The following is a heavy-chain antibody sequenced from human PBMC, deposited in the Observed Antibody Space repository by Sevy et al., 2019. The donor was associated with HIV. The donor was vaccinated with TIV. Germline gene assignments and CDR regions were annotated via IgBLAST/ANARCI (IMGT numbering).Heavy chain of an antibody. V-gene: IGHV3-23*01. Sequence: GGSLRLSCAASGFSFSDFAMNWVRQAPGKGLEWVSVLSGSGGNTFYADSVKGRFTISRDNSKNTMYLQMNNLRAEDTAIYYYAKGLREWEVQGAFDYWGQGTLVTVSS. D-gene: IGHD1-26*01. CDR3: AKGLREWEVQGAFDY. J-gene: IGHJ4*02. CDR2: LSGSGGNT. CDR1: GFSFSDFA.